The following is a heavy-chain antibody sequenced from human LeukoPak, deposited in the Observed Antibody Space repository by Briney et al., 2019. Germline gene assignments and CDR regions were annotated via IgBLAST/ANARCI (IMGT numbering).Heavy chain of an antibody. J-gene: IGHJ4*02. D-gene: IGHD3-10*01. CDR2: INPSGSST. CDR3: ARTAMVRGVK. CDR1: GYSFTSHY. V-gene: IGHV1-46*01. Sequence: ASVKVSCKASGYSFTSHYMHWVRQAPGQGLEWMGLINPSGSSTLYAQKFQGRVTMTRDTSISTAYMELSRLRSDDTAVYYCARTAMVRGVKWGQGTLVTVSS.